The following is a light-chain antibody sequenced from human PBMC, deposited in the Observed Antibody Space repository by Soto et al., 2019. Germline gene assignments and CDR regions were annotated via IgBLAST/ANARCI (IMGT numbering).Light chain of an antibody. J-gene: IGLJ1*01. CDR3: ISYTSNSLYV. CDR1: SSDIGNYNY. CDR2: EVS. V-gene: IGLV2-14*01. Sequence: QSALTQPASVSGSPGQSITISCTGASSDIGNYNYVSWYQQHPGKAPKLMIFEVSHRPSGVSTRFSGSKSGNTASLTISGLQAEDEADYYCISYTSNSLYVFGTGTQLTVL.